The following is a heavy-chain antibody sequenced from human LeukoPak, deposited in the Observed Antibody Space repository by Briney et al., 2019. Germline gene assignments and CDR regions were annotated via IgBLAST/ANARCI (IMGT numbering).Heavy chain of an antibody. CDR3: ARTRDGYNL. Sequence: GASVKVSCKASGYSFTSYEITWVRQAPGQGLEWMGWISTYNGNTNYAQKLQGRVTMTTDTSTSTGYTTPRNMRSDDTTVDYCARTRDGYNLWGQGTLVTVSS. D-gene: IGHD5-24*01. CDR2: ISTYNGNT. J-gene: IGHJ4*02. CDR1: GYSFTSYE. V-gene: IGHV1-18*01.